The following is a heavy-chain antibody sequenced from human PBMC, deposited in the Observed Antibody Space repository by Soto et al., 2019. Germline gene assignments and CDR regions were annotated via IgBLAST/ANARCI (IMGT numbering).Heavy chain of an antibody. CDR1: GGSISSGGYY. V-gene: IGHV4-31*01. CDR2: IYYSGST. CDR3: ARVWNYYDSSGYYARGPAFDI. D-gene: IGHD3-22*01. Sequence: QVQLQESGPGLVKPSQTLSLTCTVSGGSISSGGYYWSWIRQHPGKGLEWIGYIYYSGSTYYNPSLKSQVTISVDTSKNQFSLKLSSVTAADTAVYYCARVWNYYDSSGYYARGPAFDIWGQGTMVTVSS. J-gene: IGHJ3*02.